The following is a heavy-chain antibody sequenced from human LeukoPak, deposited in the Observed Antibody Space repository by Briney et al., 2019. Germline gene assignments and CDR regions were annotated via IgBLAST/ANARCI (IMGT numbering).Heavy chain of an antibody. J-gene: IGHJ3*02. D-gene: IGHD5-24*01. CDR1: GYIFTSYW. CDR2: IYPGDSDT. CDR3: AGAAMATIRHDAFDI. V-gene: IGHV5-51*01. Sequence: GESLKISCKGSGYIFTSYWIGWVRQLPGKGLEWMGIIYPGDSDTRYSPSFQGQVTISADKSISTAYLQWSSLKASDTAMYYCAGAAMATIRHDAFDIWGQGTMVTVSS.